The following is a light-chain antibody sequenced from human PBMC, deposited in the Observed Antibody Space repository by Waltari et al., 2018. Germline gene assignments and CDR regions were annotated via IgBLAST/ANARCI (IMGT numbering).Light chain of an antibody. CDR2: GVN. CDR1: WSNIRPGNA. J-gene: IGLJ2*01. V-gene: IGLV1-40*01. CDR3: QSYDTSLGVV. Sequence: QSVLTQPPSVSGAPGQRVTIPCNGSWSNIRPGNAVHWYQQLPGKAPTLLVYGVNTRPPGVPDRFFGSKSGTSASLAIPGLQPEDEADYYCQSYDTSLGVVFGGGTKLTVL.